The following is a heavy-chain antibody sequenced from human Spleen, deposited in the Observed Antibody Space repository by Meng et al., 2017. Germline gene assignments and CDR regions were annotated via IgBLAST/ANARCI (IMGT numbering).Heavy chain of an antibody. CDR3: ARGSTTMAHDFDY. D-gene: IGHD4-11*01. Sequence: QVQLQQWGARLLKPSETLSLTCVVSGGAFSDYYWSWIRQPPGKGLEWIGEINHSGSTNYNPSLESRATISVDTSQNNLSLKLSSVTAADSAVYYCARGSTTMAHDFDYWGQGTLVTVSS. CDR1: GGAFSDYY. J-gene: IGHJ4*02. CDR2: INHSGST. V-gene: IGHV4-34*01.